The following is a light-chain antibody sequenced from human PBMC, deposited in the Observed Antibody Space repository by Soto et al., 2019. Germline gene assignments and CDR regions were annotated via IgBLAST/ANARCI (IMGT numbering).Light chain of an antibody. CDR2: EGS. V-gene: IGLV2-23*01. CDR1: SSDVGSYNL. CDR3: CSYAGSSTYV. Sequence: QSVLTQPASVSGSPGQSITISCTGTSSDVGSYNLVSWYQQHPGKAPKLMIYEGSKRPSGVSNRFSGSKSGNTASLTISGLQAEDEADYYCCSYAGSSTYVFGTGTKVHVL. J-gene: IGLJ1*01.